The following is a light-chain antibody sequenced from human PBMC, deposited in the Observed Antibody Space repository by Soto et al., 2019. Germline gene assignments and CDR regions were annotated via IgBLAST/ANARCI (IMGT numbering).Light chain of an antibody. Sequence: QSALTQPASVSGSPGQSITISCTGSSSDVDGYNYVPWYQQHPGKAPKLMIYDVSNRPSGVSNRFSGSKSGNTASLTITGLQAEDEADYYCSPYTSSSTLYVFGTGTKVTVL. CDR2: DVS. CDR3: SPYTSSSTLYV. V-gene: IGLV2-14*01. CDR1: SSDVDGYNY. J-gene: IGLJ1*01.